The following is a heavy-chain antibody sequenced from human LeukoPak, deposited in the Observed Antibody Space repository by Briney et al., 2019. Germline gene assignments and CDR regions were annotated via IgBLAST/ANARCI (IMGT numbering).Heavy chain of an antibody. CDR3: ARGFNYAFDY. Sequence: GGSLRLSCAASGFTFSVYEMNWVRQAPGKGLEWFSYITSGCGTIYYADSVKGRFTISRDNAKNSLYLQMNSLRADDTATYYCARGFNYAFDYWGQGTLVTVSS. V-gene: IGHV3-48*03. CDR2: ITSGCGTI. D-gene: IGHD2-2*01. J-gene: IGHJ4*02. CDR1: GFTFSVYE.